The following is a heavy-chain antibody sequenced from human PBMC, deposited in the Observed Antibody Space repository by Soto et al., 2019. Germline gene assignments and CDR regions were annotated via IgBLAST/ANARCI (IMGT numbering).Heavy chain of an antibody. V-gene: IGHV3-30*18. Sequence: PGGSLRLSWAASGFTFISYGMHWVRQAPGKGLEWVAVISYDGSNKYYADSVKGRFTISRDNSKNTLYLQMNSLRAEYTAVYYCAKDSCSSGWLCYYYYYMDVWGKGTTVPVSS. CDR1: GFTFISYG. J-gene: IGHJ6*03. D-gene: IGHD6-19*01. CDR3: AKDSCSSGWLCYYYYYMDV. CDR2: ISYDGSNK.